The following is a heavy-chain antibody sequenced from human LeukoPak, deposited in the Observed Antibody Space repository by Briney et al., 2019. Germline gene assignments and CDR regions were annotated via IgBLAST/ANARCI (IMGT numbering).Heavy chain of an antibody. J-gene: IGHJ4*02. CDR1: GFTFSNYA. CDR2: ISSSGTYL. D-gene: IGHD3-3*01. Sequence: GGSLRLSCAASGFTFSNYAMHWVRQAPGKGLEWVSSISSSGTYLYYADSVKGRFPISRDNAKDSLYLQMNSLRVEDTAVYFCARGLFGVINPTDYWGQGTLVTVSS. V-gene: IGHV3-21*01. CDR3: ARGLFGVINPTDY.